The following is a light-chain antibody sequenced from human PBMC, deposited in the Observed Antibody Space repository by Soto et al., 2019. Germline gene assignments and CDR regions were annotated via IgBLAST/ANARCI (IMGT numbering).Light chain of an antibody. J-gene: IGKJ3*01. CDR3: QQSYNSPFN. Sequence: GDIVTITFLASRTITMYLNWYQQKSGQAPKLLINAASTLRSGVPSRFSGSGSGTDFTLTIDSLQPEDFATYYCQQSYNSPFNFGPGTKVDIK. CDR1: RTITMY. CDR2: AAS. V-gene: IGKV1-39*01.